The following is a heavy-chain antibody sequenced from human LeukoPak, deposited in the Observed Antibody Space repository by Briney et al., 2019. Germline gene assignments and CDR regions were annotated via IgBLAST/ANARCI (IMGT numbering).Heavy chain of an antibody. D-gene: IGHD5-12*01. V-gene: IGHV4-4*07. CDR3: ARVGSGYSFVYYYMGV. Sequence: SETLSLTCTVSGGSMTSYYWSWIRQPAGKGLEWIGRIYTSGSTNYNPSLKSRVTMSVDTSKNQFSLKLSSVTAADTAVYYCARVGSGYSFVYYYMGVWGKGTTVTVSS. J-gene: IGHJ6*03. CDR2: IYTSGST. CDR1: GGSMTSYY.